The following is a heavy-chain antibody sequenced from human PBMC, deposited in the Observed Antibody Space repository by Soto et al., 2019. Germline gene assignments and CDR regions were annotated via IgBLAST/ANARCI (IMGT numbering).Heavy chain of an antibody. CDR2: IYYSGST. CDR1: GGSISSGDCY. CDR3: AREGGIVGATTVDY. Sequence: SETLSVTCTVSGGSISSGDCYWSWISKPPGKGLEWIGYIYYSGSTYYNPSLKSRVTISVDTSKNQFSLKLSSVTAADTAVYYCAREGGIVGATTVDYWGQGTLVTVSS. J-gene: IGHJ4*02. V-gene: IGHV4-30-4*01. D-gene: IGHD1-26*01.